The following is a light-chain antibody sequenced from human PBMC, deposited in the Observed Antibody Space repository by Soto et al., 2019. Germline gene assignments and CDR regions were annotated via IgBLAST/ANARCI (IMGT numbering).Light chain of an antibody. V-gene: IGKV3-20*01. CDR3: QLYGSSPPLT. J-gene: IGKJ4*01. Sequence: EIVLTQSPGTLSLSPGERATLSCRASQSVSSSYLAWYQQKPGQAPRLLIYGASSRATGIPDRFSGSGSGTDFTLPISRLEPEDFAVYYCQLYGSSPPLTFGGGTKVVIK. CDR2: GAS. CDR1: QSVSSSY.